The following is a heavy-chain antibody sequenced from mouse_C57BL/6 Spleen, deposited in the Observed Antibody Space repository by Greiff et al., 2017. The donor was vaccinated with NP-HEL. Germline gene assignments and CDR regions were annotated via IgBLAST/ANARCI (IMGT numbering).Heavy chain of an antibody. V-gene: IGHV1-69*01. Sequence: QVQLQQPGAELVMPGASVKLSCKASGYTFTSYWMHWVKQRPGQGLEWIGEIDPSDSYTNYNQKFKGKSTLTVDKSSSTAYMQLSSLTSEDSAVYYCARSGGITTVGVPDYWGQGTTLTVSS. J-gene: IGHJ2*01. CDR3: ARSGGITTVGVPDY. D-gene: IGHD1-1*01. CDR2: IDPSDSYT. CDR1: GYTFTSYW.